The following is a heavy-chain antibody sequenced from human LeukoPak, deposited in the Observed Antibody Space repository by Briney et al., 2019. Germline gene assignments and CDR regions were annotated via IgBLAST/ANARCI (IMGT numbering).Heavy chain of an antibody. J-gene: IGHJ4*02. V-gene: IGHV1-46*01. CDR2: INPSGGST. Sequence: SVKVSCKASGYTFTSYGISWVRQAPGQGLEWMGIINPSGGSTSYAQKFQGRVTMTRDTSTSTVYMELSSLRSEDTAVYYCARDGDYYDSSGPALETYFDYWGQGTLVTVSS. CDR1: GYTFTSYG. CDR3: ARDGDYYDSSGPALETYFDY. D-gene: IGHD3-22*01.